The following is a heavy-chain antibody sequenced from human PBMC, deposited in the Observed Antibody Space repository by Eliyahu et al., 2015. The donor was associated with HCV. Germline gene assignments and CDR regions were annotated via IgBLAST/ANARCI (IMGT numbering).Heavy chain of an antibody. CDR2: ISYDGSNK. V-gene: IGHV3-30*18. D-gene: IGHD3-22*01. Sequence: QVQLVXSGGGVVQSXRSLXLSCAASGFTFSXYGMXWVRQAPGKGLEWVAVISYDGSNKYYADSVKGRFTISRDNSKNTLYLQMNSLRAEDTAVYYCAKELQWLFDAFDIWGQGTMVTVSS. CDR1: GFTFSXYG. CDR3: AKELQWLFDAFDI. J-gene: IGHJ3*02.